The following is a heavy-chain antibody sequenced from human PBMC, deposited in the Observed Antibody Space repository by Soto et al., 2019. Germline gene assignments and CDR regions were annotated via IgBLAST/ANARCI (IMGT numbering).Heavy chain of an antibody. V-gene: IGHV6-1*01. J-gene: IGHJ6*02. CDR3: AMDPGYYYGMDV. CDR2: TYYRSKWYN. D-gene: IGHD2-2*03. CDR1: GDSVSSNSAA. Sequence: WQTLSLTCVISGDSVSSNSAAWNWVRQSPSRGLEWLGRTYYRSKWYNDYAVSVKSRITINPDTSKNQFSLQLNSVTPEDTAVYYCAMDPGYYYGMDVWGQGTTVTVSS.